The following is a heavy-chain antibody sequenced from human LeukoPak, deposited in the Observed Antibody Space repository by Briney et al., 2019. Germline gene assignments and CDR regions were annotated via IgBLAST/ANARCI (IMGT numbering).Heavy chain of an antibody. D-gene: IGHD3-3*01. V-gene: IGHV4-30-4*01. J-gene: IGHJ4*02. Sequence: SETLSLTCTVSGGSISSGDYYWSWIRQPPGKGLEWIGYIYYSGSTYYNPSLKSRVTISVDTSKNQFSLKLSSVTAADTAVYYCARFFRPYYDFWSGYYPYFDYWGQGTLVTVSS. CDR2: IYYSGST. CDR3: ARFFRPYYDFWSGYYPYFDY. CDR1: GGSISSGDYY.